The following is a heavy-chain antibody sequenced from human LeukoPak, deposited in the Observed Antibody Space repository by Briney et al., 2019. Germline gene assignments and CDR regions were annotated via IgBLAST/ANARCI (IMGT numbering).Heavy chain of an antibody. CDR3: AKERIGEQQTENLFDAFDI. Sequence: PGGSLRLSCAASGFTFSSYSMNWVRQAPGKGLEWVAVISYDGSNKYYADSVKGRFTISRDNSKNTLYLQMNSLRAEDTAVYYCAKERIGEQQTENLFDAFDIWGQGTMVTVSS. CDR2: ISYDGSNK. CDR1: GFTFSSYS. V-gene: IGHV3-30*18. D-gene: IGHD3-10*01. J-gene: IGHJ3*02.